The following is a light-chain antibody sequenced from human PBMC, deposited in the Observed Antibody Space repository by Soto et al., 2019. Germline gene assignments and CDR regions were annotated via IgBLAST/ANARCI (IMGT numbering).Light chain of an antibody. CDR2: GAS. Sequence: EIVLTQSPGTLSLSPGERATHSCRASQSVSSSYLAWYQQSPGQAPRLLIQGASSRATGIPDRFTGSGSGTDFTLTISRLEPEDFAVYYCQQYGSSRTFGQGTKVDIK. CDR3: QQYGSSRT. V-gene: IGKV3-20*01. CDR1: QSVSSSY. J-gene: IGKJ1*01.